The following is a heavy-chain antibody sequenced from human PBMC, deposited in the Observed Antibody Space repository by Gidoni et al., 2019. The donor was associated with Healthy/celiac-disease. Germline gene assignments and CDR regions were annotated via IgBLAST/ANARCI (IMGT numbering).Heavy chain of an antibody. V-gene: IGHV1-8*01. CDR3: AMGKGAY. J-gene: IGHJ4*02. Sequence: QVQLVQSGAEVKKPGAAVKVSCQASGYTFTSHDINWVRQATGQGLEWMGWMKTNNGNKGYAEKCRGRVTMTRNASKSTADGELSRLGSGEAAVYYCAMGKGAYWGRGTLVTVSS. D-gene: IGHD1-26*01. CDR2: MKTNNGNK. CDR1: GYTFTSHD.